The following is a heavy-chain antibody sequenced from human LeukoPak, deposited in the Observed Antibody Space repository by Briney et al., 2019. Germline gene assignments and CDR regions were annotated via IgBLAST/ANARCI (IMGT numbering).Heavy chain of an antibody. V-gene: IGHV3-23*01. CDR3: AKGFQRNSDSSDFFK. Sequence: PGGSLRLSCAASGFTFNSYAMSWVRQAPGKGLEWVSFISGSGGSTNYADSVQGRFTISRDNSKNTVSLQMSSLSADDTAIYYCAKGFQRNSDSSDFFKWGQGTLVTVSS. CDR2: ISGSGGST. CDR1: GFTFNSYA. D-gene: IGHD3-22*01. J-gene: IGHJ4*02.